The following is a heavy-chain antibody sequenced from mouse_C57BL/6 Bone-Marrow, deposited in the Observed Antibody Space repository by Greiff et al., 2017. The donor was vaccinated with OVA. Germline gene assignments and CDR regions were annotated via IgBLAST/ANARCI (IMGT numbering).Heavy chain of an antibody. CDR1: GYTFTSYW. D-gene: IGHD1-3*01. CDR2: IDPSDSET. CDR3: ARILTWGYYAMDY. V-gene: IGHV1-52*01. Sequence: VKLQQPGAELVRPGSSVKLSCKASGYTFTSYWMHWVKQRPIQGLEWIGNIDPSDSETHYNQKFKDKATLTVDKSSSTAYMQLSSLTSEDSAVYYCARILTWGYYAMDYWGQGTSVTVSS. J-gene: IGHJ4*01.